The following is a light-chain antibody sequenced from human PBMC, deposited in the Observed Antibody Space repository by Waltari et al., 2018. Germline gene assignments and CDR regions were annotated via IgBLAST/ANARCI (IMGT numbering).Light chain of an antibody. V-gene: IGKV3-20*01. CDR2: SAS. Sequence: IVLTQSPGTLSLSPGERATISCRASQSVSSRYLAWYQQNPGQAPRVVIYSASGRPTGIPDRFSGSGSGTDFTLTISRLEPEDFAMYYCQEFGSSPTVTFGQGTRLEIK. J-gene: IGKJ5*01. CDR3: QEFGSSPTVT. CDR1: QSVSSRY.